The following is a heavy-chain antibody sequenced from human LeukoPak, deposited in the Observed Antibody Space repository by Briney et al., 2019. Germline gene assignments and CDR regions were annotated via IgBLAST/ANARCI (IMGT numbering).Heavy chain of an antibody. CDR3: ARGQSIPSLVN. J-gene: IGHJ4*02. V-gene: IGHV4-34*01. CDR2: INHSGST. Sequence: PSETLSLTCAVYGGSFSGYYWSWNRQPPGKGLEWIGEINHSGSTNYNPSLKSRVTISVDTSKNQFSLKLSSVTAADTAVYYCARGQSIPSLVNWGQGTLVTVSS. CDR1: GGSFSGYY. D-gene: IGHD6-6*01.